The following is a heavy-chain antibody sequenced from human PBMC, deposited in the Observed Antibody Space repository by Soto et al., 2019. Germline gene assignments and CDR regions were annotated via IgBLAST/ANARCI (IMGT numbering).Heavy chain of an antibody. V-gene: IGHV1-69*13. Sequence: SVKVSCKASGGTLSDYAFSWVRQAPGQGLEWMGGIIPVFGTANYAQKFQGRVTITADESTNIVYMDVTSLRSEDTAVYYCARGDATKIVVTTYYAMDVWGQGTTVTVSS. CDR1: GGTLSDYA. D-gene: IGHD4-17*01. CDR2: IIPVFGTA. CDR3: ARGDATKIVVTTYYAMDV. J-gene: IGHJ6*02.